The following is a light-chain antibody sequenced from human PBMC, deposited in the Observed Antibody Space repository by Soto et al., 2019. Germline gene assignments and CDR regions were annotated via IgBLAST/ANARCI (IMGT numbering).Light chain of an antibody. Sequence: EIVMTQSPATLSVSPGERATLSCRASQSVSNNLAGYQQKPGQAPRLLIYGASTRTTGIPARFSGSGSGTEFTLTISSLQSADFAVYFCQQYNNWERTFGQGTKVEVK. V-gene: IGKV3-15*01. CDR2: GAS. J-gene: IGKJ1*01. CDR1: QSVSNN. CDR3: QQYNNWERT.